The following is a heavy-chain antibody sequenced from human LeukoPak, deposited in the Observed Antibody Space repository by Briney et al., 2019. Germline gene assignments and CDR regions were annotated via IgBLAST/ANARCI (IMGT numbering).Heavy chain of an antibody. Sequence: PGGSLRLSCAASGFTFSSYAMSWVRQAPGKGLAWVSTISGGSGSTYCADSVKGRFTISRDNSKNTLYLQMNSLRAEDTAVYYCARNTNYYDSSGYYRDYWGQGTLVTVSS. J-gene: IGHJ4*02. CDR1: GFTFSSYA. V-gene: IGHV3-23*01. D-gene: IGHD3-22*01. CDR2: ISGGSGST. CDR3: ARNTNYYDSSGYYRDY.